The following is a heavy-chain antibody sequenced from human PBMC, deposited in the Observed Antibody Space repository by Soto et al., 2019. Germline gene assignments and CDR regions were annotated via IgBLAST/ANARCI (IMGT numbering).Heavy chain of an antibody. Sequence: QVQLQESGPGLVKPSQTLSLTCTVSGGSISSGGYYWSWIRQHPGKGLEWIGYIYYSGSTYYNPSLKSRVTISVDTSKNQFSLKLSSVTAADTAVYYCARDGEWLQGGGYAFDIWGQGTMVTVSS. V-gene: IGHV4-31*03. CDR2: IYYSGST. CDR3: ARDGEWLQGGGYAFDI. J-gene: IGHJ3*02. D-gene: IGHD5-12*01. CDR1: GGSISSGGYY.